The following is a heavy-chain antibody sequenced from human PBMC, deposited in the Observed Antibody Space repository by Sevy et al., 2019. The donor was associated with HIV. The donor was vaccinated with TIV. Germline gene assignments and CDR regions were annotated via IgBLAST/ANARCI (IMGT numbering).Heavy chain of an antibody. D-gene: IGHD7-27*01. CDR2: MWVDGRNK. CDR1: GFSLSGFG. CDR3: ARELGAFVGFDI. Sequence: GGSLRLSCAASGFSLSGFGMQWVRQAPGKGLEWVAVMWVDGRNKFYAESVKGRFIISRDNSKNTMYLQMNSLTAEDTAVYYCARELGAFVGFDIWGQGTKVTVSS. V-gene: IGHV3-33*01. J-gene: IGHJ3*02.